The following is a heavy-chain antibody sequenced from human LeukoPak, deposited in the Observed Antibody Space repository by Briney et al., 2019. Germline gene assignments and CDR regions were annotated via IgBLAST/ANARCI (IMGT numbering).Heavy chain of an antibody. Sequence: SVKVSCKASGGTFSSYAISWVRRAPGQGLEWMGGIIPIFGTANYAQKFQGRVTITTDESTSTAYMELSSLRSEDTAVYYCARAAAMREYYFDYWGQGTLVTVSS. CDR2: IIPIFGTA. J-gene: IGHJ4*02. CDR3: ARAAAMREYYFDY. D-gene: IGHD2-2*01. CDR1: GGTFSSYA. V-gene: IGHV1-69*05.